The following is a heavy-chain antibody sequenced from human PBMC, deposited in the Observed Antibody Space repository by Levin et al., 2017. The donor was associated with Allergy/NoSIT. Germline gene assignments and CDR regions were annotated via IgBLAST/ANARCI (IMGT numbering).Heavy chain of an antibody. Sequence: GESLKISCKASGYTFTSYGISWVRQAPGQGLEWMGWISAYNGNTNYAQKLQGRVTMTTDTSTSTAYMELRSLRSDDTAVYYCARDLPPGHTGDYVFLYYYYGMDVWGQGTTVTVSS. CDR3: ARDLPPGHTGDYVFLYYYYGMDV. CDR2: ISAYNGNT. J-gene: IGHJ6*02. D-gene: IGHD3-16*01. V-gene: IGHV1-18*01. CDR1: GYTFTSYG.